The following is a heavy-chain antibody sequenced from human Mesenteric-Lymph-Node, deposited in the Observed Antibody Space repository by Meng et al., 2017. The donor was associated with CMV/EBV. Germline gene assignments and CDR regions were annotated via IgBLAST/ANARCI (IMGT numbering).Heavy chain of an antibody. J-gene: IGHJ6*02. CDR3: AREGDTAMVYYYYYGMDV. V-gene: IGHV4-34*01. D-gene: IGHD5-18*01. CDR1: GGSFSGYY. CDR2: INHSGST. Sequence: GSLRLSCAVYGGSFSGYYWSWIRQPPGKGLEWIGEINHSGSTNYNPSLKSRVTISVDTSKNQFSLKLSSVTAADTAVYYCAREGDTAMVYYYYYGMDVWGQGTTVTVSS.